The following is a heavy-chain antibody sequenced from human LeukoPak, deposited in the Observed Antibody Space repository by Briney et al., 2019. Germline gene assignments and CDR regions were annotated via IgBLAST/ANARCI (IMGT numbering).Heavy chain of an antibody. J-gene: IGHJ4*02. D-gene: IGHD3-10*01. CDR3: ARHVPIYYGSGSYYFDY. Sequence: PSETLSLTCTVSGGSVSSGSYYWSWIRQPPGKGLEWIGSIYYSGSTYYNPSLKSRVTISVDTSKNQFSLKLSSVTAADTAVYYCARHVPIYYGSGSYYFDYWGQGTLVTVSS. V-gene: IGHV4-39*01. CDR1: GGSVSSGSYY. CDR2: IYYSGST.